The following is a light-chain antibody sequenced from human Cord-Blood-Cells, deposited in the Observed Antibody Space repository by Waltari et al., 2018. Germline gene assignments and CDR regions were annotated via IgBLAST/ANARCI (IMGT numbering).Light chain of an antibody. Sequence: EIVLTQSPATLSLSPVDRATLSCRRSQSVIRYLAWYQQKPGQAPRLLIYDASNRATGIPARFSGSGAGTDFTLTISSLEPEDFAVYYGQQRSNWPPFTFGPGTKVDIK. CDR1: QSVIRY. CDR3: QQRSNWPPFT. CDR2: DAS. V-gene: IGKV3-11*01. J-gene: IGKJ3*01.